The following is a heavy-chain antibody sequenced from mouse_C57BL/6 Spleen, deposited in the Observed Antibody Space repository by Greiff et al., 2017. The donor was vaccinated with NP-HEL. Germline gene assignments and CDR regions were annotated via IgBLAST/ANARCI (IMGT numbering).Heavy chain of an antibody. CDR3: ARDYDGYRYFDV. Sequence: EVKLVESGGGLVKPGGSLKLSCAASGFTFSSYAMSWVRQTPEKRLEWVAPISDGGSYTYYPDNVKGRFTISRDNAKNNLYLQMSHLKSEDTAMYYCARDYDGYRYFDVWGTGTTVTVSS. CDR1: GFTFSSYA. J-gene: IGHJ1*03. V-gene: IGHV5-4*01. CDR2: ISDGGSYT. D-gene: IGHD2-3*01.